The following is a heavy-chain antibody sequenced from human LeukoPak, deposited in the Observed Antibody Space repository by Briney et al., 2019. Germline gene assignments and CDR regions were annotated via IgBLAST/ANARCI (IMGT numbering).Heavy chain of an antibody. Sequence: HPGGSLRLSCAASGFTFSSYAMHWVRQAPGKGLEWVSVISYDGSNKYYADSVKGRFTISRDNSKNTLYLQMNSLRAEDTAVYYCARASRAYGISWPPDYWGQGTLVTVSS. CDR1: GFTFSSYA. D-gene: IGHD6-13*01. V-gene: IGHV3-30-3*01. CDR2: ISYDGSNK. J-gene: IGHJ4*02. CDR3: ARASRAYGISWPPDY.